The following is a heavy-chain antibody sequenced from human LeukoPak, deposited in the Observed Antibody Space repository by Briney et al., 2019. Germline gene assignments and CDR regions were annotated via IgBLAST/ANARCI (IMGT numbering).Heavy chain of an antibody. CDR1: GGSISSYY. CDR3: ARRDGWSPFDY. CDR2: IYYSGST. Sequence: SETLSLTCTVSGGSISSYYWSWIRQPPGKGLEWLGYIYYSGSTNYNPSLKSRVTISVDTSKNQFSLKLSSVTAADTAVYYCARRDGWSPFDYWGQGTLVTVSS. J-gene: IGHJ4*02. V-gene: IGHV4-59*08. D-gene: IGHD2-15*01.